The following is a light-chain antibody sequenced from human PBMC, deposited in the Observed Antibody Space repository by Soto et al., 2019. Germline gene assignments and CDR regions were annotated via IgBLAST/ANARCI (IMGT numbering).Light chain of an antibody. CDR1: QTINTEF. J-gene: IGKJ2*01. CDR2: GTS. Sequence: EIVLTQSPGTLSLSPGERATFSCRTSQTINTEFLAWYQQRPGLAPRLLIHGTSNRDTGIPDRFSGSGSGTDFTLTISALEPEDVAVYYCQRYGSSPLYAFGQGTKLEI. CDR3: QRYGSSPLYA. V-gene: IGKV3-20*01.